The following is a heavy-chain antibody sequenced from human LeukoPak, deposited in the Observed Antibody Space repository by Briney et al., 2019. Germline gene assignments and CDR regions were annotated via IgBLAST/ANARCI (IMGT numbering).Heavy chain of an antibody. CDR1: GGSFSGYY. Sequence: PSETLSLTCAVYGGSFSGYYWSWIRQPPGKGLEWIGEINHSGSTNYNPSLKSRVTISVDTSKNQFSLKLSSVTAADTAVYYCAREKYYYGSGSWYYFDYWGQGTLVTVSS. CDR2: INHSGST. V-gene: IGHV4-34*01. J-gene: IGHJ4*02. D-gene: IGHD3-10*01. CDR3: AREKYYYGSGSWYYFDY.